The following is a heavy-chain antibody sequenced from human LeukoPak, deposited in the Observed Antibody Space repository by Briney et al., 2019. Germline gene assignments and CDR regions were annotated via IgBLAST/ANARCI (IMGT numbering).Heavy chain of an antibody. CDR3: ARDFEYADYGGASDI. J-gene: IGHJ3*02. D-gene: IGHD4-17*01. V-gene: IGHV1-46*01. CDR2: INPSGGST. Sequence: ASVKVSCKASRYTFTSYYIHWVRQAPGLGLEWMGIINPSGGSTAYAQKLQGRVTVTGDTSTSTVYMELSRLRSEDTAVYYCARDFEYADYGGASDIWGQGTMVTVSS. CDR1: RYTFTSYY.